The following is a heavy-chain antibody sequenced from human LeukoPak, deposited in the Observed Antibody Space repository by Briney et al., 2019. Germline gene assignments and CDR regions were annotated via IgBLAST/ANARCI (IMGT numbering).Heavy chain of an antibody. CDR1: GYTFTSYG. J-gene: IGHJ4*02. CDR2: ISAYNGNT. CDR3: ARGVSSSWFFDY. V-gene: IGHV1-18*01. Sequence: GASVKVSCKASGYTFTSYGISWVRQAPGQGLEWMGWISAYNGNTNYAQKLQGRVTMTRDTSISTAYTELSRLRSDDTAVYYCARGVSSSWFFDYWGQGTLVTVSS. D-gene: IGHD6-13*01.